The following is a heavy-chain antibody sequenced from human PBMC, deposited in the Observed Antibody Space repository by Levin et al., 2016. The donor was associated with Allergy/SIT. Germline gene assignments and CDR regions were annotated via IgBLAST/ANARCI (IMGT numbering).Heavy chain of an antibody. J-gene: IGHJ2*01. CDR2: ISSGGGTT. CDR3: AREGYYVGSGLYPFDL. CDR1: GFTFSDYY. Sequence: GESLKISCAASGFTFSDYYMTWIRQAPGKGLEWVSQISSGGGTTYYADSVKGRFTISRDNAKNSLYLQMNSLSAEDTAVYYCAREGYYVGSGLYPFDLWGRGTLVTVSS. V-gene: IGHV3-11*01. D-gene: IGHD3-22*01.